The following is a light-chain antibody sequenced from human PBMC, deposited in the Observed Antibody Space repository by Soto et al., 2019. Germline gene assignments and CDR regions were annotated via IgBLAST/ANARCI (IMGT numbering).Light chain of an antibody. Sequence: EVVLTQSPDTLPLSPGERATLSCRASQSVSINSLVWYQQKPGQAPRLLIYGASNRATGIPDRFSASGSGTDFTLTISRLEPKDFAMYYCQQYSSSWYTFGQGTKVEVK. CDR3: QQYSSSWYT. CDR1: QSVSINS. CDR2: GAS. V-gene: IGKV3-20*01. J-gene: IGKJ2*01.